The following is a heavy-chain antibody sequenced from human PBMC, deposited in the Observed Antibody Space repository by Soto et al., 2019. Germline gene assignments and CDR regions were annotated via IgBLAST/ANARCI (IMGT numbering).Heavy chain of an antibody. J-gene: IGHJ4*02. CDR2: ISGSGGST. Sequence: EVQLLESGGGLVQPGGSLRLSCAASGFTFSSYAMSWVRQAPGKGLEWVSAISGSGGSTYYADSVRVRFTISRDNSKNTLYLQMNSLRAEDTAVYYCAKGHFPFPTPGMAVAPTYWGQGTLVTVSS. V-gene: IGHV3-23*01. CDR1: GFTFSSYA. D-gene: IGHD6-19*01. CDR3: AKGHFPFPTPGMAVAPTY.